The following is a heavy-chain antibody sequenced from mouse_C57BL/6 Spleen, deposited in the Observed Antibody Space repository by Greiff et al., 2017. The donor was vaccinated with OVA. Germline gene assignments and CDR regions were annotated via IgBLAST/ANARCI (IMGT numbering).Heavy chain of an antibody. J-gene: IGHJ1*03. V-gene: IGHV1-80*01. CDR2: IYPGDGDT. Sequence: QVQLKESGAELVKPGASVKISCKAFGYAFSSYWMNWVKQRPGKGLEWIGQIYPGDGDTNYNGKFKGKATLTADKSSSTAYMQLSSLTSEDSAVYFCARHGSSLWYFDVWGTGTTVTVSS. CDR1: GYAFSSYW. CDR3: ARHGSSLWYFDV. D-gene: IGHD1-1*01.